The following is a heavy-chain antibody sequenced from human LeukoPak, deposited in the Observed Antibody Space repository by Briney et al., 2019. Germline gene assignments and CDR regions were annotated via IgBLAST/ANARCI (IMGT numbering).Heavy chain of an antibody. CDR2: IYYSGST. V-gene: IGHV4-39*07. CDR3: ARKPGIAAAGTMPDY. D-gene: IGHD6-13*01. J-gene: IGHJ4*02. CDR1: GGSISSSSYY. Sequence: SETLSLTCTVSGGSISSSSYYWGWIRQPPGKGLEWIGSIYYSGSTYYNPSLKSRVTISVDTSKNQFSLKLSSVTAADTAVYYCARKPGIAAAGTMPDYWGQGTLVTVSS.